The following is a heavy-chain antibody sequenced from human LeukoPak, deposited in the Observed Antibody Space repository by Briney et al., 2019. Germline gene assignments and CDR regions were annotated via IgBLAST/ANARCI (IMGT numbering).Heavy chain of an antibody. J-gene: IGHJ3*02. CDR1: GYTFTSYG. Sequence: ASVKVSCKASGYTFTSYGISWVRQAPGQGLEWMGWISAYNGNTNYAQKLQGRVTMTTDTSTSTAYMELRSLRSDDTAVYYCARDYSSGDYGGFAAFDIWGQGTMVTVSS. V-gene: IGHV1-18*01. D-gene: IGHD6-25*01. CDR2: ISAYNGNT. CDR3: ARDYSSGDYGGFAAFDI.